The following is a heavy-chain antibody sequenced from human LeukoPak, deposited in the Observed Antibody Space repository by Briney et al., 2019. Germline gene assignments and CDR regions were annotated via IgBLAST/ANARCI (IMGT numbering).Heavy chain of an antibody. Sequence: SETLSLTCTVSGYSISSGHYWGWIRQPPGKGLEWIGSIYHSGSTYYNPSLKSRVTISVDTSKNQFSLKLSSVTAADTAVYYCARDSPMTTVTCFDYWGQGALVTVSS. CDR2: IYHSGST. CDR3: ARDSPMTTVTCFDY. V-gene: IGHV4-38-2*02. D-gene: IGHD4-17*01. CDR1: GYSISSGHY. J-gene: IGHJ4*02.